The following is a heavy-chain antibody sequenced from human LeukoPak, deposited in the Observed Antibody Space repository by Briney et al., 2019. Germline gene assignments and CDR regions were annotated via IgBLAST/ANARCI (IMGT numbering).Heavy chain of an antibody. J-gene: IGHJ4*02. CDR3: AKGYCSDGSCYSPFDF. V-gene: IGHV3-23*01. Sequence: GGSLRLSCAASGFTFSTYAMTWVRQAPGRGPEWVSNIGGSGGGTAYADSVKGRFTVSRDNSKNTLYLQMNSLRADDTAVYFCAKGYCSDGSCYSPFDFWGQGILVTVSS. CDR1: GFTFSTYA. D-gene: IGHD2-15*01. CDR2: IGGSGGGT.